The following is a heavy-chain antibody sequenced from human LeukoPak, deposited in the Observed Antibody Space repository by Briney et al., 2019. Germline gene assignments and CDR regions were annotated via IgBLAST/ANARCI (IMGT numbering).Heavy chain of an antibody. CDR2: ISGSGGST. D-gene: IGHD3-22*01. J-gene: IGHJ4*02. CDR3: AKDTPDSSAYYLEN. V-gene: IGHV3-23*01. CDR1: GFTFSSYA. Sequence: GGSLRLSCAASGFTFSSYAMSWVRQAPGKGLEWVSAISGSGGSTYYADSVKGRFTISGDNSKNTLYLQMSSLRAEDTAVYYCAKDTPDSSAYYLENWGQGTLVTVSS.